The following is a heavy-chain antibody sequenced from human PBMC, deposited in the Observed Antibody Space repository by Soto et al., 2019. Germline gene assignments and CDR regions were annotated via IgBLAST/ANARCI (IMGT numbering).Heavy chain of an antibody. J-gene: IGHJ6*02. CDR2: IIPIFGTA. D-gene: IGHD2-15*01. CDR1: GGTFSSYA. Sequence: QVQLVQSGAEVKKPGSSVKVSCKASGGTFSSYAISWVRQAPGQGLEWMGGIIPIFGTANYAQKFQGRVTITADECTSPAYMGLSSLRSEDTAVYYCARVPGGRISGSGRYGMDVWGQGTTVTVSS. CDR3: ARVPGGRISGSGRYGMDV. V-gene: IGHV1-69*12.